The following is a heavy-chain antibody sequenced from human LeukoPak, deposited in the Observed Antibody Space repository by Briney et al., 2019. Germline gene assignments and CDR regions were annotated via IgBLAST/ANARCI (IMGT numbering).Heavy chain of an antibody. CDR1: GYSFTSYL. CDR2: IYPGDSDT. D-gene: IGHD2-2*01. Sequence: GESLKISCTGSGYSFTSYLICWVRQMPGKVLECMGIIYPGDSDTSDGPSFQGQVTISADKSISTAYLQWSSLKASDTAMYYCARSPGEYCSSTSCYTLPQLYNWFDPWGQGTLVTVSS. J-gene: IGHJ5*02. CDR3: ARSPGEYCSSTSCYTLPQLYNWFDP. V-gene: IGHV5-51*01.